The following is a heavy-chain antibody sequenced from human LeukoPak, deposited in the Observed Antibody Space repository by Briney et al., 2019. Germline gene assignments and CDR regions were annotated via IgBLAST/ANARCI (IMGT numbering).Heavy chain of an antibody. J-gene: IGHJ1*01. D-gene: IGHD5-24*01. CDR2: INPNSGVT. CDR1: GYTFTGYY. Sequence: ASVKVSCKASGYTFTGYYMHWVRQAPGQGLEWMGWINPNSGVTNHAQKFQGRVTMTRDTSISTAYMELRRLRSDDTAVYYCAREGSEMATNEYFQHWGQGTLVTVSS. V-gene: IGHV1-2*02. CDR3: AREGSEMATNEYFQH.